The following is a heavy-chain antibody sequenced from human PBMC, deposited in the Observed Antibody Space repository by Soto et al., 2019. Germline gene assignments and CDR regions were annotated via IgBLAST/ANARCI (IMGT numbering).Heavy chain of an antibody. D-gene: IGHD4-17*01. Sequence: GESLKISCKGSGYSFTSYWIGWVRQMPGKGLEWMGTIYPGDSDTRYSPSFQGQVTISADKSISTAYLQWSSLKASDTAMYYCARVYGDYVDYYYGMDVWGQGTTVTVSS. J-gene: IGHJ6*02. V-gene: IGHV5-51*01. CDR3: ARVYGDYVDYYYGMDV. CDR1: GYSFTSYW. CDR2: IYPGDSDT.